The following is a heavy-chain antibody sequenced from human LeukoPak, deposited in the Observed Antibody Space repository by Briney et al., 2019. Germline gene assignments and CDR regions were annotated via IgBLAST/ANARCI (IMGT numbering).Heavy chain of an antibody. CDR1: GYTFTVYY. J-gene: IGHJ4*02. V-gene: IGHV1-2*02. CDR2: INPNSGGT. D-gene: IGHD3-10*01. Sequence: ASVKVSCKASGYTFTVYYMHWVRQAPGQGLEWMGWINPNSGGTNYAQKFQGKVTMTRDTSISTAYMELSRVRSDDTAVYYCARGSMVRGVITQYYFDYWGQGTLVTVSS. CDR3: ARGSMVRGVITQYYFDY.